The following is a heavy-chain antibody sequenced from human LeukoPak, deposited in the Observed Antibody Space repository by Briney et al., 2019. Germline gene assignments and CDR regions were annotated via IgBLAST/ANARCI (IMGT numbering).Heavy chain of an antibody. CDR1: GYTFTGYY. CDR2: INPNSGGT. CDR3: ARVRNYYGSGSYPLGY. Sequence: GASVKVSCKASGYTFTGYYMHWVRQAPGQGLEWMGWINPNSGGTNYVQKFQGRVTMTRDTSINTAYMELSRLRSDDTAVYYCARVRNYYGSGSYPLGYWGQGTLVTVSS. D-gene: IGHD3-10*01. V-gene: IGHV1-2*02. J-gene: IGHJ4*02.